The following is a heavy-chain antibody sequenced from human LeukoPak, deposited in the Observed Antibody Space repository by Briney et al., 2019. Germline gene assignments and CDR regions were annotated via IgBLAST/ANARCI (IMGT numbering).Heavy chain of an antibody. V-gene: IGHV1-69*01. J-gene: IGHJ4*02. CDR3: ARDGAIFDSSGYYFLW. CDR2: IIPIFGTA. Sequence: SVKVSRKASGGTFSRSGISWVRQAPGQGLEWMGGIIPIFGTANYAQKFQGRVRITADESTSTAYLELTSLRSEDTAIYYCARDGAIFDSSGYYFLWWGQGTLVTVSS. D-gene: IGHD3-22*01. CDR1: GGTFSRSG.